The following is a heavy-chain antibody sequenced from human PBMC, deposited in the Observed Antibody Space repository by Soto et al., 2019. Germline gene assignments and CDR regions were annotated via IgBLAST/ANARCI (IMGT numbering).Heavy chain of an antibody. J-gene: IGHJ4*02. D-gene: IGHD3-10*01. Sequence: QVQLVESGGGVVQPGGSLRLSCVASGFSFSRFAIHWVRQAPGKGLEWVAVISKDGSVIYYADSVKGRFTISRDNSKSSLFLQVNSLTSEDTAVYHCARSRSGAVPDSLGFWGQGTLVTVSS. V-gene: IGHV3-30-3*01. CDR2: ISKDGSVI. CDR3: ARSRSGAVPDSLGF. CDR1: GFSFSRFA.